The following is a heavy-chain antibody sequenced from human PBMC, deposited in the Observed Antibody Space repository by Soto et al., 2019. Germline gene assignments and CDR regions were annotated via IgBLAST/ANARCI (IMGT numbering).Heavy chain of an antibody. D-gene: IGHD3-10*01. CDR1: GGSISSGGYS. Sequence: SETLSLTCAVSGGSISSGGYSWSWIRQPPGKVLEWIGYIYHSGSTYYNPSLKSRVTIXAXXSXNXFXLXXXSVTXAATAVYYCARGMVRGPSFDYWGQGTLVTVSS. J-gene: IGHJ4*02. CDR2: IYHSGST. V-gene: IGHV4-30-2*01. CDR3: ARGMVRGPSFDY.